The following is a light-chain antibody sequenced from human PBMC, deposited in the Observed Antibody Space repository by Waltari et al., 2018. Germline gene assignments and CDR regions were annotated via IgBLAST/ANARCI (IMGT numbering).Light chain of an antibody. V-gene: IGKV3-15*01. CDR3: QQYNNWPGG. J-gene: IGKJ3*01. CDR2: GAS. Sequence: ETVMKQSPVTLSVSPGDRVTLSCTTSQFVSNNVAWYQQKPGQPPRLLMYGASTRATGVPARFSGSGSGTSFTLTISSLQSEYFGLYYCQQYNNWPGGFGPGTKVDVE. CDR1: QFVSNN.